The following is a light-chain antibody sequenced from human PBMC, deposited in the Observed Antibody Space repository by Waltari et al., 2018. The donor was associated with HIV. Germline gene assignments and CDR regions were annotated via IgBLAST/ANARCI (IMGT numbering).Light chain of an antibody. Sequence: EIVLTQSQGPLSLSPGESATLTCRASQRVGSSNYLAWYQQRPGQTLRLLIYDASNRATGIPDRFSGSGSGTDFTLTITRLEPEDFAVYYCQQYGNSPLFTFGPGTKVDIK. CDR1: QRVGSSNY. CDR3: QQYGNSPLFT. J-gene: IGKJ3*01. V-gene: IGKV3-20*01. CDR2: DAS.